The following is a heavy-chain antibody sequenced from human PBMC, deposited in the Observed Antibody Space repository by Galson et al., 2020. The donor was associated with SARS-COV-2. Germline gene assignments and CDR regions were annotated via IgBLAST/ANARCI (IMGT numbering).Heavy chain of an antibody. Sequence: ASETLSLTCTVSNDSISSSNYYWGWIRQPPGKGLEWIATMYYSGTTYYNPSLKSRVTISVDTSNNQFSLNLNSVTAADTAVYYCARLGVDAGSWYSPCDIWGQGTLVTVSS. J-gene: IGHJ3*02. CDR3: ARLGVDAGSWYSPCDI. D-gene: IGHD6-13*01. CDR2: MYYSGTT. V-gene: IGHV4-39*01. CDR1: NDSISSSNYY.